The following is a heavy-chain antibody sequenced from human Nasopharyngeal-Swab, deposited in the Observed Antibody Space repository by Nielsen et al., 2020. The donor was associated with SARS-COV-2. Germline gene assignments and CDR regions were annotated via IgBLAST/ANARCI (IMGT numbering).Heavy chain of an antibody. CDR2: LYGGDST. CDR3: ASSPSRGWYEYHLDN. D-gene: IGHD6-19*01. Sequence: GESLKISCAVSGFTVSSNYMSWVRQAPGKGLEWVSVLYGGDSTYYADSVRGRFTVTRHISENTLYLQMNSLRAEDTAVYYCASSPSRGWYEYHLDNWGQGTLVTVSS. CDR1: GFTVSSNY. J-gene: IGHJ4*02. V-gene: IGHV3-53*04.